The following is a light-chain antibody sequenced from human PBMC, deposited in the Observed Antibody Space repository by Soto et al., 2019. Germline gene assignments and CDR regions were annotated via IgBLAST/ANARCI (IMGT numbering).Light chain of an antibody. Sequence: ILRTPSPATLSVSPWYRSTLYFSSSQSISNNLAWYQQKPGQAPRLLIYGASTRATGIPARFSGSGSGTEFTLTISGLQSEDFAVYYCQQYNNWPPITFGQGTRLEIK. CDR1: QSISNN. CDR3: QQYNNWPPIT. V-gene: IGKV3-15*01. J-gene: IGKJ5*01. CDR2: GAS.